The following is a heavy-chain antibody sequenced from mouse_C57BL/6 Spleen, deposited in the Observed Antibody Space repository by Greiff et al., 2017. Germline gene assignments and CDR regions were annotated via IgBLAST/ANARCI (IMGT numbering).Heavy chain of an antibody. CDR1: GYTFTDYN. J-gene: IGHJ4*01. CDR2: INPNNGGT. CDR3: ARGAQATFAMDY. V-gene: IGHV1-18*01. Sequence: VEPGASVKIPCKASGYTFTDYNMDWVKQSHGKSLEWIGDINPNNGGTIYNQKFKGKATLTVDKSSSTAYMELRSLTSEDTAVYYCARGAQATFAMDYWGQGTSVTVSS. D-gene: IGHD3-2*02.